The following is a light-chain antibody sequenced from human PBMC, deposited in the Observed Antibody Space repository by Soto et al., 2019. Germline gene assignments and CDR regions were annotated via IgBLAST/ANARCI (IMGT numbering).Light chain of an antibody. CDR3: QQYNDWPRK. J-gene: IGKJ1*01. CDR2: GAS. V-gene: IGKV3-15*01. CDR1: QSVSSN. Sequence: EIVMTQSPATLSVSPGERATLSCRASQSVSSNLAWYQQKPGQAPRLLIYGASTMATGIQARFSGSGSGTEFTLTISSLQSDDFAVSYCQQYNDWPRKFGQGTKVDIK.